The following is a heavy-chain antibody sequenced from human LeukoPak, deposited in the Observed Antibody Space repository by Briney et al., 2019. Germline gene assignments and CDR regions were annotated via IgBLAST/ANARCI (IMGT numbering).Heavy chain of an antibody. CDR3: ARDARVVVAATRAFDI. CDR1: GGSFSGYY. V-gene: IGHV4-34*01. D-gene: IGHD2-15*01. CDR2: INHSGST. Sequence: SETLSLTCAVYGGSFSGYYWSWIRQPPGKGLEWLGEINHSGSTNYNPSLKSRVTISVDTSKNQFSLKLSSVTAADTAVYYCARDARVVVAATRAFDIWGQGTMVTVSS. J-gene: IGHJ3*02.